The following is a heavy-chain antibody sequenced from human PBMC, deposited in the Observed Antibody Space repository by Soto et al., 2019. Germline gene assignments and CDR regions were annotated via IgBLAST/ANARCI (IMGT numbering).Heavy chain of an antibody. Sequence: PSETLSLTCTVSGGSISSYYWSWIRQPPGKGLEWIGYIYYSGSTNYNPSLKSRVTISVDTSKNQFSLKLSSVTAADTAVYYCARVPFVITIFGVVPGGYSGMDVWGQGTTVTVSS. V-gene: IGHV4-59*01. D-gene: IGHD3-3*01. CDR1: GGSISSYY. J-gene: IGHJ6*02. CDR2: IYYSGST. CDR3: ARVPFVITIFGVVPGGYSGMDV.